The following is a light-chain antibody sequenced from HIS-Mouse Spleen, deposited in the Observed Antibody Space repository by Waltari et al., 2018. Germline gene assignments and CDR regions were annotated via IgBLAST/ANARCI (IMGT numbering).Light chain of an antibody. J-gene: IGLJ2*01. CDR2: DVS. CDR3: CSYAGSYPVV. Sequence: QSALTQPRPVSGSPGLSVATSATGTSSDVGGLYYVLRYQQHPGKAPKLMIYDVSKRPSGVPDRFSGSKSGNTASLTISGLQAEDEADYYCCSYAGSYPVVFGGGTKLTVL. V-gene: IGLV2-11*02. CDR1: SSDVGGLYY.